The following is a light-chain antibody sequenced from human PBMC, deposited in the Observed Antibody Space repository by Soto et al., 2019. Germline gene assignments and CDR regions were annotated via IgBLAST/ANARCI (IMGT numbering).Light chain of an antibody. Sequence: EIVMTQSPTTLSVSPGERATLSCRASQSVNSNYLSWYQQKPGQAPRLHIYGASTRATGIPARFSGSGSGTDFTLTISSLQPEDFAVYYCQQDYNLPITFGPGTRLEIK. CDR2: GAS. V-gene: IGKV3D-7*01. CDR3: QQDYNLPIT. J-gene: IGKJ5*01. CDR1: QSVNSNY.